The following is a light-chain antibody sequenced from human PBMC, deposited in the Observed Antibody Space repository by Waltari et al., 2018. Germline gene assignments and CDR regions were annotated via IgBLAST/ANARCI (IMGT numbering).Light chain of an antibody. CDR2: DAS. Sequence: APSCRAGQTVSTYLAWFQQKPGQAPRLLIYDASNRAPGIPARFSGSGSGTDFSLTISSLEPEDFAVYYCLQRSLWPWTFGQGTKVAVK. CDR1: QTVSTY. J-gene: IGKJ1*01. CDR3: LQRSLWPWT. V-gene: IGKV3-11*01.